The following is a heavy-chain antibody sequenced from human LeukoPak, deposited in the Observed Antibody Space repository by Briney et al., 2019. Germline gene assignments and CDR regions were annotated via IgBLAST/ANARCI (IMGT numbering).Heavy chain of an antibody. D-gene: IGHD3-3*01. Sequence: HPGGSLRLSCAASGFTFSSYEMNWVRQAPGKGLEWVSYISSSGSTIYYADSVKGRFTISRDNAKNSLYLQMNSLRAEDTAVYYCARAPYTIFGAMDGWGKGTTVTVSS. J-gene: IGHJ6*03. V-gene: IGHV3-48*03. CDR1: GFTFSSYE. CDR2: ISSSGSTI. CDR3: ARAPYTIFGAMDG.